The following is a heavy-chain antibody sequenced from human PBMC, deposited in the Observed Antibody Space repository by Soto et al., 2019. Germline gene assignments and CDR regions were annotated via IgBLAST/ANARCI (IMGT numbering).Heavy chain of an antibody. D-gene: IGHD2-2*01. Sequence: GGSLRLSCAASGFTFSGSAMHWVRQASGKGLEWVGRIRSKANSYATAYAASVKGRFTISRDDSKNTAYLQMNSLKTEDTAVYYCTRPFPDDQDIVVVPAADAFDIWGQGTMVTVSS. CDR3: TRPFPDDQDIVVVPAADAFDI. V-gene: IGHV3-73*01. CDR2: IRSKANSYAT. CDR1: GFTFSGSA. J-gene: IGHJ3*02.